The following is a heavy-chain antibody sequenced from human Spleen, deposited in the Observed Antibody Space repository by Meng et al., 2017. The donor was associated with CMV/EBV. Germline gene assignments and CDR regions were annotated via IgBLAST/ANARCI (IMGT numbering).Heavy chain of an antibody. CDR3: ARGRYGSELF. CDR1: GFTVGSNY. J-gene: IGHJ4*02. CDR2: IYHGGTT. D-gene: IGHD3-10*01. Sequence: GGSPRLSCVASGFTVGSNYLTWVRQAPGKGLAWVSLIYHGGTTKYADSVKGRFTISTDNSENTLNLLMTSLRTEDTATYYCARGRYGSELFWGRGTLVTVSS. V-gene: IGHV3-53*05.